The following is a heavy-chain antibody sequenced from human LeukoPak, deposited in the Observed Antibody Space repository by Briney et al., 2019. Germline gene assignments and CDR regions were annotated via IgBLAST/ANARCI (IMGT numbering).Heavy chain of an antibody. CDR3: AKVMDDYVWGSYRYPFDY. V-gene: IGHV3-23*01. J-gene: IGHJ4*02. CDR2: ISGSGGST. CDR1: GFTFSSYA. D-gene: IGHD3-16*02. Sequence: PGGSLRLSCAASGFTFSSYAMSWVRQAPGKGLEWVSAISGSGGSTYYADSVKGRFTISRDNSKNTPYLQMNSLRAEDTAVYYCAKVMDDYVWGSYRYPFDYWGQGTLVTVSS.